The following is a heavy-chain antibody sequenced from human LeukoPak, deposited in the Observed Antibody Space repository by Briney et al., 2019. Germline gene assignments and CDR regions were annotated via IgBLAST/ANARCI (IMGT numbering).Heavy chain of an antibody. D-gene: IGHD3-16*01. V-gene: IGHV4-61*08. CDR2: IYYSGST. CDR1: GVSVSSGGYY. CDR3: ARAGGFFSPFGY. J-gene: IGHJ4*02. Sequence: SQTLSLTCTVSGVSVSSGGYYWSWIRQHPGKGLEWIGHIYYSGSTNYNPSLRSRVSMSVDTSKNQFSLNLSSVTAADTAVYYCARAGGFFSPFGYWGQGTLVTVSS.